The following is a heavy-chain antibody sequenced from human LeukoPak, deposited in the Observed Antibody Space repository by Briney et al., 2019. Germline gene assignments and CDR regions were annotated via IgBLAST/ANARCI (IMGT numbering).Heavy chain of an antibody. V-gene: IGHV4-59*01. J-gene: IGHJ4*02. Sequence: TETLSLTCTVSGGSISSYYWSWIRQPPGKGLEWIGYIYYSRSTNYNPSLKSRVTISVDTSKNQFSLKLSSVTAADTAVYYCARGVRYFDWLLPYYFDYWGQGTLVTVSS. CDR2: IYYSRST. CDR3: ARGVRYFDWLLPYYFDY. D-gene: IGHD3-9*01. CDR1: GGSISSYY.